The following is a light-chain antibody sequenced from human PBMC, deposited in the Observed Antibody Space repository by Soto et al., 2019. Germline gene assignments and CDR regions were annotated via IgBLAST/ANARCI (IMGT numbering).Light chain of an antibody. J-gene: IGKJ1*01. CDR2: DAS. CDR1: QSVSRY. CDR3: QQRSSWWT. Sequence: EIVLTQSPATLSLSPGERATLSCRASQSVSRYLAWYQQKPGQAPKLLIYDASNRATGIPARFSGSGSGTDFTLTISSREPEDFAVYYCQQRSSWWTFGQGTKVEIK. V-gene: IGKV3-11*01.